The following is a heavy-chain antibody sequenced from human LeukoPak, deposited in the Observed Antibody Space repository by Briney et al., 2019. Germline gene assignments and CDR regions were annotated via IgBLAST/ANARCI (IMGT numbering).Heavy chain of an antibody. CDR1: GGSINNFY. CDR3: ARDPFRSSFDS. V-gene: IGHV4-4*07. D-gene: IGHD1-26*01. CDR2: IYISGTT. J-gene: IGHJ4*02. Sequence: SETLSLTCTVSGGSINNFYWNWIRQPAGKALEWIGRIYISGTTHYNPSLKSRVTMSVDSSKTQFSLKLTSLTAADTAVYYCARDPFRSSFDSRGQGTLVTVSS.